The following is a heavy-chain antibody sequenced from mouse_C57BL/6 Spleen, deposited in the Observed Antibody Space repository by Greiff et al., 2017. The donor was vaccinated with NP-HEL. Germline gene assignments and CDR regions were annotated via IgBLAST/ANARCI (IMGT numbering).Heavy chain of an antibody. CDR3: ARSHITTVVEGDYFDY. D-gene: IGHD1-1*01. V-gene: IGHV1-50*01. J-gene: IGHJ2*01. CDR2: IDPSDSYT. CDR1: GYTFTSYW. Sequence: QVQLQQPGAELVKPGASVKLSCKASGYTFTSYWMQWVKLRPGQGLEWIGEIDPSDSYTNYNQKFKGKATLTVDTSSSTAYMQLSSLTSEGSAVYYCARSHITTVVEGDYFDYWGQGTTLTVSS.